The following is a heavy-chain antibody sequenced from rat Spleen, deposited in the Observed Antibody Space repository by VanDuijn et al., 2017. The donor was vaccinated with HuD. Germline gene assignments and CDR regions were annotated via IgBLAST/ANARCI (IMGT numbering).Heavy chain of an antibody. J-gene: IGHJ1*01. CDR1: GFTFSDYV. CDR3: ARQRQQVYNWYFDF. V-gene: IGHV5S14*01. D-gene: IGHD1-2*01. Sequence: EVQLVESGGGLVQPGRSLKLSCAASGFTFSDYVMAWVRQTPTKGLEWVASISTGGVNTYYRDSVKGRFTISRDDAKNTQYLEMDSLRSEDTATYYCARQRQQVYNWYFDFWGPGTMVTVSS. CDR2: ISTGGVNT.